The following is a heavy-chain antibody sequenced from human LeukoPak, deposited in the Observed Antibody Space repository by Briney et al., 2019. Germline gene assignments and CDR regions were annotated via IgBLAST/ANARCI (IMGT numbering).Heavy chain of an antibody. D-gene: IGHD3-10*01. CDR1: GGTIISYY. Sequence: PSETLSLTCTVSGGTIISYYWSWIRQPPGEGLEWIGFVSYSGSTNYNPSLKSRVTVSVDTSKNQFSLKLSSVTAADTAVYYCARLNYHDSAYFFDYWGQGTLVTVSS. CDR3: ARLNYHDSAYFFDY. CDR2: VSYSGST. J-gene: IGHJ4*02. V-gene: IGHV4-59*08.